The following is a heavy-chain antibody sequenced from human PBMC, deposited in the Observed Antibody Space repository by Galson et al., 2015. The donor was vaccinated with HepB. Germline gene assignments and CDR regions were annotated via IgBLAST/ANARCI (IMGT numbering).Heavy chain of an antibody. CDR2: ISWNSGSI. V-gene: IGHV3-9*01. D-gene: IGHD4-17*01. CDR1: GFTFDDYA. CDR3: AKGWDDYGDLDWFDP. Sequence: SLRLSCAASGFTFDDYAMHWVRQAPGKGLEWVSGISWNSGSIGYADSVKGRFTISRDNAKNSLYLQMNSLRAEDTALYYCAKGWDDYGDLDWFDPWGQGTLVTVSS. J-gene: IGHJ5*02.